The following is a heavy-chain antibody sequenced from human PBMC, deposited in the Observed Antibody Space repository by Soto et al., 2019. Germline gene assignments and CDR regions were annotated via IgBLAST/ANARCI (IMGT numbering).Heavy chain of an antibody. D-gene: IGHD3-10*01. CDR3: ARVLRLWFGELSSHAFDI. CDR1: GYTFTSYD. J-gene: IGHJ3*02. CDR2: MNPNSGNT. V-gene: IGHV1-8*01. Sequence: ASVKVSCKASGYTFTSYDINWVRQATGQGLEWMGWMNPNSGNTGYAQKFQGRVTMTRNTSMSTAYMELSSLRSEDTAVYYCARVLRLWFGELSSHAFDIWGQGTMVTVSS.